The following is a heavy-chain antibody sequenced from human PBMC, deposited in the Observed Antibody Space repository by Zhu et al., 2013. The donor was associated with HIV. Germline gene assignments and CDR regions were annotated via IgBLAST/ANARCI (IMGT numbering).Heavy chain of an antibody. D-gene: IGHD3-16*01. CDR1: GGSFSGYS. Sequence: GGSFSGYSWTWVRQCPGKGLEWIGEMNHRGDFYFSPSLKSRVNIFVETPMNHFTLRMWSLTTADTAVYYCATGPTYSVSPAWGQGALVTVSS. J-gene: IGHJ5*02. CDR3: ATGPTYSVSPA. V-gene: IGHV4-34*01. CDR2: MNHRGDF.